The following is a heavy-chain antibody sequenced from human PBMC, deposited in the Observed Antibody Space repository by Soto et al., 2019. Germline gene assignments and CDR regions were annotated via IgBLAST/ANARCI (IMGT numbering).Heavy chain of an antibody. Sequence: LSLTCAVSGGSIRSNNWWSWVRQPPGKGLEWIGEIFHGGSTYYNPSLKTXXXLSLEKSKNQFSLKMTSVTAADTAVYYCARVYSGSYSDSWGQGTLVTVSS. CDR1: GGSIRSNNW. CDR3: ARVYSGSYSDS. V-gene: IGHV4-4*02. J-gene: IGHJ4*02. CDR2: IFHGGST. D-gene: IGHD1-26*01.